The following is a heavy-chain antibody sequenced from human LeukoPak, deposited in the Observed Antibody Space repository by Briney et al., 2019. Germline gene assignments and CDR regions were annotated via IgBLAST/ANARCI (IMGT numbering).Heavy chain of an antibody. CDR3: ARQRYYYDSSGYHFDH. CDR2: IYPGDSDT. Sequence: GESLKISCKGSGYSFTSYWIGWVRQMPGKGLEWMGIIYPGDSDTRYSPSFQGQVTISADKSISTAYLQWSSLKASDTAMYYCARQRYYYDSSGYHFDHWGQGTLVTVSS. D-gene: IGHD3-22*01. V-gene: IGHV5-51*01. CDR1: GYSFTSYW. J-gene: IGHJ4*02.